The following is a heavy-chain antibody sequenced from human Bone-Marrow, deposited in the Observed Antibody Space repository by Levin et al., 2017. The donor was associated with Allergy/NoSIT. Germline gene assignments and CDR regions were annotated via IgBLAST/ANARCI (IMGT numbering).Heavy chain of an antibody. CDR1: GGSISTDDHY. J-gene: IGHJ5*01. V-gene: IGHV4-30-4*08. D-gene: IGHD3-22*01. Sequence: PSETLSLTCTVSGGSISTDDHYWNWVRQTPGKGLEWIGYISYSGTTFSNPALQSRLSISVDTSKNAFSLKLTSVTAADTAVYYCVRDGARGYFDSTGYYDSWGQGILVSVSS. CDR2: ISYSGTT. CDR3: VRDGARGYFDSTGYYDS.